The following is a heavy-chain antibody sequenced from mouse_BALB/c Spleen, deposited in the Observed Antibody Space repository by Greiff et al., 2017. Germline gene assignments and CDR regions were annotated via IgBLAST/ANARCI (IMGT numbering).Heavy chain of an antibody. Sequence: EVKLQESGGGLVKPGGSLKLSCAASGFTFSSYTMSWVRQTPEKRLEWVATISSGGSYTYYPDSVKGRFTISRDNAKNTLYLQMSSLKSEDTAMYYCTRAYYYGSSPFAYWGQGTLVTVSA. CDR2: ISSGGSYT. CDR3: TRAYYYGSSPFAY. V-gene: IGHV5-6-4*01. D-gene: IGHD1-1*01. J-gene: IGHJ3*01. CDR1: GFTFSSYT.